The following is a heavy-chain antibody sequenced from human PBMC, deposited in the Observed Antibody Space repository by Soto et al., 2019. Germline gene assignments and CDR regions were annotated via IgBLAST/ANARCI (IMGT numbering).Heavy chain of an antibody. Sequence: PGGSLRLSCTASGFSVSNSFMNWVRQAPGKGLQWVSLISSGGGAYYADSVRGRFTISRDSSKNTLYLQMNSLRADDTAVYYCARDSSGSGWPYFDSWGQGALVTVSS. V-gene: IGHV3-53*01. CDR1: GFSVSNSF. D-gene: IGHD6-19*01. CDR2: ISSGGGA. J-gene: IGHJ4*02. CDR3: ARDSSGSGWPYFDS.